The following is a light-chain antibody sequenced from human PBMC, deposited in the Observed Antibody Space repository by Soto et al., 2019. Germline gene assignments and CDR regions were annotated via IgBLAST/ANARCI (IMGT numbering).Light chain of an antibody. CDR1: QSVGNN. CDR2: GAY. Sequence: EIVMTHSPATLSVSPVERTTLSCMASQSVGNNLAWYQQKPGQAPRLLIYGAYTRATGIPARFSGSGSGTDFTLTISSLQSEDFAVYYCQNYNSYSWTCGQGTKGDIK. V-gene: IGKV3-15*01. J-gene: IGKJ1*01. CDR3: QNYNSYSWT.